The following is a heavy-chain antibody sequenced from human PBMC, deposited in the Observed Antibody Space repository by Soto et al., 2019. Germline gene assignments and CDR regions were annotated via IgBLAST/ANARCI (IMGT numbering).Heavy chain of an antibody. CDR1: GGKCIDYS. CDR3: AREGGRLNWFDP. V-gene: IGHV3-48*02. CDR2: ISSSSSTI. J-gene: IGHJ5*02. D-gene: IGHD2-15*01. Sequence: PGLPMRVSWTAAGGKCIDYSRSRVRKTPGKGLEWVSYISSSSSTIYYADSVKGRFTISRDNAKNSLYLQMNSLRDEDTAVYYCAREGGRLNWFDPWGQGTLVTVSS.